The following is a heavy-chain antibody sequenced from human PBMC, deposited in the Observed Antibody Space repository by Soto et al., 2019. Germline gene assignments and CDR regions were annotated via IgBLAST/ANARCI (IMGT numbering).Heavy chain of an antibody. CDR2: ISAYNGNT. D-gene: IGHD2-15*01. J-gene: IGHJ4*02. CDR3: ARDLRSRMVGAEQFDY. Sequence: ASVKVSCKASGYTFTSYGISWVRQAPGQGLEWMGWISAYNGNTNYAQKLQGRVTMTTDTSTSTAYMELRSLRSDDTAVYYCARDLRSRMVGAEQFDYWGQGTLVTVSS. CDR1: GYTFTSYG. V-gene: IGHV1-18*01.